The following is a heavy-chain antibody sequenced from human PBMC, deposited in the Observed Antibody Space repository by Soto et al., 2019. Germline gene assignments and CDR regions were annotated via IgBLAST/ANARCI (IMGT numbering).Heavy chain of an antibody. D-gene: IGHD3-10*01. J-gene: IGHJ5*02. V-gene: IGHV3-9*01. CDR3: ARVRYNGSGSSINWFDP. CDR1: GFTFDDYA. CDR2: ISWNSGSI. Sequence: LRLSCAASGFTFDDYAMHWVRQAPGRGLEWVSGISWNSGSIGYADSVKGRFTISRDNAKNSLYLQMNSLRAEDTAVYYCARVRYNGSGSSINWFDPWGQGTLVTVSS.